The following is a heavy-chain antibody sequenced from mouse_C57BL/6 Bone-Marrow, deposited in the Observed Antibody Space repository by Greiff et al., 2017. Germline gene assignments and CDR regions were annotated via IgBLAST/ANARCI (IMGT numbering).Heavy chain of an antibody. CDR3: ARKEGNLGYGNFYYYAMDY. CDR1: GFSLTSYA. Sequence: QVQLKESGPGLVAPSQSLSITCTVSGFSLTSYAISWVRQPPGKGLEWLGVIWTGGGTHYNSALKSRLSISKDNSKSQVFLKMNSLQTDDTARYYCARKEGNLGYGNFYYYAMDYWGQGTSVTVSS. V-gene: IGHV2-9-1*01. J-gene: IGHJ4*01. CDR2: IWTGGGT. D-gene: IGHD2-1*01.